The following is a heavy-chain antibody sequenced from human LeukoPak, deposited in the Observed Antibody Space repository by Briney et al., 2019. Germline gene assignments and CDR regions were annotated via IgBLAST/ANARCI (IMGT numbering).Heavy chain of an antibody. D-gene: IGHD2-15*01. V-gene: IGHV1-24*01. CDR1: GCTLTELS. Sequence: ASVKVSCKVSGCTLTELSMHWVRQAPGKGLEWMGGFDPEDGETIYAQKFQGRVTMTEDTSTDTAYMELSSLRSEDTAVYYCATAATASKTKWFDPWGQGTLVTVSS. J-gene: IGHJ5*02. CDR3: ATAATASKTKWFDP. CDR2: FDPEDGET.